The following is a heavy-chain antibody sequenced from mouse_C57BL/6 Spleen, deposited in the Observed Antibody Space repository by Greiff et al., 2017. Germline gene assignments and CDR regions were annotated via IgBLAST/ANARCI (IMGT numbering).Heavy chain of an antibody. Sequence: VQLQQSGAELVRPGASVTLSCKASGYTFTDYEMHWVKQTPVHGLEWIGAIDPETGGTAYNQKFKGKAILTADKSSSTAYMELRSLTSEDSAVYYGTREGLGYGSSEAMDYWGQGTSVTGSS. CDR3: TREGLGYGSSEAMDY. CDR1: GYTFTDYE. V-gene: IGHV1-15*01. CDR2: IDPETGGT. J-gene: IGHJ4*01. D-gene: IGHD1-1*01.